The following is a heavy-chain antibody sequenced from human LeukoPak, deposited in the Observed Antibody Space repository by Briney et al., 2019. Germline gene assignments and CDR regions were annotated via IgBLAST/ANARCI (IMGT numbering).Heavy chain of an antibody. J-gene: IGHJ4*02. CDR2: MNPNSGNT. CDR3: ARGVITFGGVILPHYDY. V-gene: IGHV1-8*01. CDR1: GYTFTSYD. Sequence: ASVKVSCKASGYTFTSYDINWVRQATGQGLEWMGWMNPNSGNTGYAQKFQGRVTMTRNTSISTAYMELSSLRSEDTAVYYCARGVITFGGVILPHYDYWGQGTLVTVSS. D-gene: IGHD3-16*01.